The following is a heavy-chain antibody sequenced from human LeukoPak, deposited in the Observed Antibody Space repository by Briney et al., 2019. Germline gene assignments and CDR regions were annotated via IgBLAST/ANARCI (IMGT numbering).Heavy chain of an antibody. Sequence: PSETLSFTCTVSGGSISSSSYYWGWIRQPPGKGLEWIGSIYYSGSTYYNPSLKSRVTISVDTSKNQFSLKLSSVTAADTAVYYCARNWELYYFDYWGQGTLVTVSS. V-gene: IGHV4-39*01. CDR2: IYYSGST. J-gene: IGHJ4*02. D-gene: IGHD1-26*01. CDR3: ARNWELYYFDY. CDR1: GGSISSSSYY.